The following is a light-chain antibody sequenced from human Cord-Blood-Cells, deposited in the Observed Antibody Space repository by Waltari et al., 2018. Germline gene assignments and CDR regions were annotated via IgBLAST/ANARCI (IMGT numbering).Light chain of an antibody. CDR3: QSYDSSNNV. J-gene: IGLJ6*01. CDR1: SGSIASNY. Sequence: NFMLTQPHSVSESPGKTVTISCTGSSGSIASNYVQWYQQRPGSAPTPVIYEDNQRPSGVPRRFSGSIDSSSNSASLTISGLKTEDEADYYCQSYDSSNNVFGSGTKVTVL. CDR2: EDN. V-gene: IGLV6-57*02.